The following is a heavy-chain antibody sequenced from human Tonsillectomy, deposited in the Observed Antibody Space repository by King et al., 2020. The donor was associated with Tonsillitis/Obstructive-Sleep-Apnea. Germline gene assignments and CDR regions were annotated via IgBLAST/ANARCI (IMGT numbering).Heavy chain of an antibody. J-gene: IGHJ4*02. CDR2: INPKTGAT. CDR1: GYSFTGYY. Sequence: VQLVESGTEVKKPGASVRVSCKASGYSFTGYYINWVRQAPGQGLEWRGWINPKTGATMYAQKFQGRVTMTRDTSISTVYMELSSLRSDDAAVFYCARVGYSFGDWGQGTQGTVSA. V-gene: IGHV1-2*02. CDR3: ARVGYSFGD. D-gene: IGHD5-18*01.